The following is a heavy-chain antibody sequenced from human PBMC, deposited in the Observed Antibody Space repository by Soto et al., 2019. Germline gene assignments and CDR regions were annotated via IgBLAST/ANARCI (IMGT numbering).Heavy chain of an antibody. CDR2: INAGNGNT. V-gene: IGHV1-3*01. CDR3: ARDLGYCSSTSCYLDAFDI. D-gene: IGHD2-2*01. CDR1: GYTFTSYA. J-gene: IGHJ3*02. Sequence: QVQLVQSGAEVKKPWASVKVSCKASGYTFTSYAMHWVRQAPGQRLEWMGWINAGNGNTKYSQKFQGRVTITRDTSASTAYMELSSLRSEDTAVYYCARDLGYCSSTSCYLDAFDIWGQGTMVTVSS.